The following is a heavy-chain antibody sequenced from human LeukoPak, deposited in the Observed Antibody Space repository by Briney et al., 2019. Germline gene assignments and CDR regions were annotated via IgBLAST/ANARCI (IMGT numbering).Heavy chain of an antibody. Sequence: GGSLRLSCAASGFTFSNAWMSWVRQAPGKGLEWVGRIKSKTDGGTTDYAAPVKGRFTISRDDSKNTLYLQMNSLKTEDTAVYYCTTEAYYDFWSGSYYYYYYMDVWGKGTTVTVSS. CDR3: TTEAYYDFWSGSYYYYYYMDV. D-gene: IGHD3-3*01. CDR1: GFTFSNAW. V-gene: IGHV3-15*01. CDR2: IKSKTDGGTT. J-gene: IGHJ6*03.